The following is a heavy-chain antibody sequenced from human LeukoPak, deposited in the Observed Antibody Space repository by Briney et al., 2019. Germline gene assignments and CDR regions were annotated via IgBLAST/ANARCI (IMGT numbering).Heavy chain of an antibody. CDR3: ARESGVGYHPEGPRY. V-gene: IGHV3-30*02. Sequence: GGSLTLPYAASGFDFSKYGMHWVRQAPAMGLDWVAFVRYDGGNKYYGDSMNSGYTISKDNSKNTLYLQMNSLRLEDTAVYSCARESGVGYHPEGPRYWGLGTLVTVSS. CDR2: VRYDGGNK. J-gene: IGHJ4*02. D-gene: IGHD6-25*01. CDR1: GFDFSKYG.